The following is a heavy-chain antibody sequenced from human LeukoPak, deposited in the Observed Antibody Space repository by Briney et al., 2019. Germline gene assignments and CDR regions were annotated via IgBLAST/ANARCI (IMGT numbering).Heavy chain of an antibody. CDR1: GGSISSYY. J-gene: IGHJ5*02. V-gene: IGHV4-59*01. Sequence: SETLSLTCTVSGGSISSYYWSWIRQPPGKGLDWIGYIYYSGSTNYNPSLKSRVTISVATSKNQLSLKLSSVTAADTAVYYCARNSRSDGRNFWFDPWGQGTLVTVSS. D-gene: IGHD1-7*01. CDR3: ARNSRSDGRNFWFDP. CDR2: IYYSGST.